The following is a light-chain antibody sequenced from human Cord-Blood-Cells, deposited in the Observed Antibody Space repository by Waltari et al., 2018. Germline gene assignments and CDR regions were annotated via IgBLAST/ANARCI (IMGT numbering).Light chain of an antibody. Sequence: SYELTHPPSASVSPGQTARIPCSGDALPHQYAYWYQQKPGQAPVLVINKDSGRPSGDPERFSGSSSGTTGTLNISGVQAEDEADYYCQSADSSGTYVFGTGTKVTVL. CDR3: QSADSSGTYV. J-gene: IGLJ1*01. V-gene: IGLV3-25*03. CDR1: ALPHQY. CDR2: KDS.